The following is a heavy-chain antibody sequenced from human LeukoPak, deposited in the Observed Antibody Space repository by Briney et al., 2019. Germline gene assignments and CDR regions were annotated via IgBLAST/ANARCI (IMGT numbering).Heavy chain of an antibody. Sequence: PSETLSLTCTVSGGSISSGDYYWSWIRQPPGKGLAWIGYIYYSGSTYYNPSLKSRVTISVDTSKNQFSLKLSSVTAADTAVYYCARGWVYGSGSYYLDYWGQGTLVTVSS. V-gene: IGHV4-30-4*01. D-gene: IGHD3-10*01. CDR3: ARGWVYGSGSYYLDY. CDR2: IYYSGST. CDR1: GGSISSGDYY. J-gene: IGHJ4*02.